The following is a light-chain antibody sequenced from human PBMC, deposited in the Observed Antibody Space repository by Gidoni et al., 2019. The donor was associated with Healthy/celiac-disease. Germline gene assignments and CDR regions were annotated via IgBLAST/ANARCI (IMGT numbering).Light chain of an antibody. V-gene: IGKV1-39*01. CDR3: QQSYSTLSIT. J-gene: IGKJ5*01. CDR2: AAS. Sequence: DIQMTQSPSSLSASVGDRVTITCRASQSISSYLNWYQQKPGKAPKLLIYAASSLQIGVPSRFSGSGSGTDFNLTISSLQPEDFATYYCQQSYSTLSITFGQGTRLEIK. CDR1: QSISSY.